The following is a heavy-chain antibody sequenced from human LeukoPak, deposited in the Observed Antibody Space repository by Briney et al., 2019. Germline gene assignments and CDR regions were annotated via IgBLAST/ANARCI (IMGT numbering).Heavy chain of an antibody. Sequence: GGSLRLSCAASGFTFSSSVMNWVRQAPGKGWEGVGRIKTKTDGGTPDYAAPVKGRFTISRDDSRNTLYLQMYSLKTEDTAVYYCTTYRVGEQWMIPNYWGQGTLVTVSS. D-gene: IGHD6-19*01. V-gene: IGHV3-15*01. J-gene: IGHJ4*02. CDR3: TTYRVGEQWMIPNY. CDR1: GFTFSSSV. CDR2: IKTKTDGGTP.